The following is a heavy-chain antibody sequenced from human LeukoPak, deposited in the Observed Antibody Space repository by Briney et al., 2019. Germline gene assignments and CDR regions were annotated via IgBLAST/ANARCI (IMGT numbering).Heavy chain of an antibody. V-gene: IGHV1-8*01. Sequence: ASVKVSCKASGYTFTSYDINWVRQATGQGLEWMGWTNPTSGNTGYAQKFQGRVTMTRNTSISTAYMELTSLTSEDTAVYYCATYGWSSGWFSNYWGQGTLVAVSS. CDR1: GYTFTSYD. J-gene: IGHJ4*02. CDR3: ATYGWSSGWFSNY. CDR2: TNPTSGNT. D-gene: IGHD6-19*01.